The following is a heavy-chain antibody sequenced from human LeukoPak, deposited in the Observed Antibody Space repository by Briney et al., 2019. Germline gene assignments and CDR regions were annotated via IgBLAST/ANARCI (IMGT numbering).Heavy chain of an antibody. CDR3: ARGRYHHGFDI. D-gene: IGHD2-15*01. CDR1: GFTFNSYW. J-gene: IGHJ3*02. CDR2: INSDGSDT. Sequence: GGSLRLSCAASGFTFNSYWFHWVRQAPGKGLVWVSRINSDGSDTIYADSVKGRFTISRDNAKSTVYLQMNSLKAEDTAVYYCARGRYHHGFDIWGQGTMVTVSS. V-gene: IGHV3-74*01.